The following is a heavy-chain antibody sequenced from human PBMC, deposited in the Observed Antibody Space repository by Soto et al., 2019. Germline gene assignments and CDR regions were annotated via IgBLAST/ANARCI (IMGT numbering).Heavy chain of an antibody. D-gene: IGHD5-12*01. CDR1: GYTFTGYY. Sequence: ASVKVSCKASGYTFTGYYMHWVRQAPGQGLEWMGWINPNSGGTNYAQKFQGWVTMTRDTSISTAYMELSRLRSDDTAVYYFAREHIVATETDHYYYYGMDVWGQGTTVTVSS. V-gene: IGHV1-2*04. J-gene: IGHJ6*02. CDR2: INPNSGGT. CDR3: AREHIVATETDHYYYYGMDV.